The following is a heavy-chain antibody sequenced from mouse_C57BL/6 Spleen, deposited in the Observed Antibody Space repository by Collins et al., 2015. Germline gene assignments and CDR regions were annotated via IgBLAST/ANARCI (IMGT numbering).Heavy chain of an antibody. Sequence: ISKDNSKSQVFLKMNSLQTDDTAMYYCARDLYCYAMDYWGQGTSVTVSS. V-gene: IGHV2-9*02. CDR3: ARDLYCYAMDY. J-gene: IGHJ4*01. D-gene: IGHD2-1*01.